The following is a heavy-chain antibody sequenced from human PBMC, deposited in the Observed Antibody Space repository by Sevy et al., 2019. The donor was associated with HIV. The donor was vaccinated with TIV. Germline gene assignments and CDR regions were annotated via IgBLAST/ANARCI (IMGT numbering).Heavy chain of an antibody. CDR2: IRSKAYGGTT. Sequence: GGSLRLSCTASGFTFGDYAMSWFRQAPGKGLEWVGFIRSKAYGGTTEYAASVKGRFTISRDDSKSIAYLQMNSLKTEDTAVYYCTSDRRYYDILTGSGSYYYYYGMDVWGQGTTVTVSS. D-gene: IGHD3-9*01. CDR3: TSDRRYYDILTGSGSYYYYYGMDV. CDR1: GFTFGDYA. J-gene: IGHJ6*02. V-gene: IGHV3-49*03.